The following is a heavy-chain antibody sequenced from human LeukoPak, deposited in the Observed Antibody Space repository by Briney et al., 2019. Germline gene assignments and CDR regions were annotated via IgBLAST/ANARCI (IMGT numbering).Heavy chain of an antibody. J-gene: IGHJ2*01. Sequence: SQTLSLTCAVSGGSISSGGYSWSWIRQPPGKGLEWIGYIYHSGTTYYNPSLRTRVTISVDTSKNQFSLKLSSVTAADTAVYYCARHPFTIFGVYWYFDLWGRGTLVTVSS. CDR1: GGSISSGGYS. CDR2: IYHSGTT. D-gene: IGHD3-3*01. V-gene: IGHV4-30-2*01. CDR3: ARHPFTIFGVYWYFDL.